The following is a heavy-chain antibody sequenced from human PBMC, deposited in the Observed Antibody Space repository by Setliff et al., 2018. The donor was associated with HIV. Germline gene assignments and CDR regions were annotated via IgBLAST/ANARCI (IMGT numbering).Heavy chain of an antibody. D-gene: IGHD3-10*01. V-gene: IGHV4-39*01. CDR2: IYYSGST. CDR3: ASLDGSESPYIYYYYMDV. CDR1: AGSIRSSTYY. Sequence: LSLTCTVSAGSIRSSTYYWAWIRQPPGKGLEWIGTIYYSGSTYYNPSLKSRAAISVDTSKNQISLKLSSVTAADTAVYYCASLDGSESPYIYYYYMDVWGKGTAVTVSS. J-gene: IGHJ6*03.